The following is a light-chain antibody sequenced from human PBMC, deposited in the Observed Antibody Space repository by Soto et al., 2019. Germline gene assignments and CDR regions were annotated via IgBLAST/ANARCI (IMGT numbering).Light chain of an antibody. Sequence: QSALTQPASVSGSPGQSITISCSGTSSDIGRYNSVSWYQQYPGKAPKLMIYDVSYRPSGVSNRFSGSRSGNTASLAISGLQPEDEADYYCSSYRSTSTIFGGGTKVTVL. CDR3: SSYRSTSTI. J-gene: IGLJ2*01. CDR2: DVS. V-gene: IGLV2-14*01. CDR1: SSDIGRYNS.